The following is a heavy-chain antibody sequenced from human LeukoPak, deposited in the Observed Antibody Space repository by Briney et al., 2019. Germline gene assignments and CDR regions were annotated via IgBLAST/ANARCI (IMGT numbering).Heavy chain of an antibody. J-gene: IGHJ4*02. Sequence: PGGSLRLSCAASGFTFSSYSMNWVRQAPGKGREWVSYISSSSTIYYADSVKGRFTISRDNAKNSLYLQMNSLRAEDTAVYYCARDLMDSSSLGSFDYWGQGTLVTVSS. D-gene: IGHD6-6*01. CDR3: ARDLMDSSSLGSFDY. V-gene: IGHV3-48*01. CDR2: ISSSSTI. CDR1: GFTFSSYS.